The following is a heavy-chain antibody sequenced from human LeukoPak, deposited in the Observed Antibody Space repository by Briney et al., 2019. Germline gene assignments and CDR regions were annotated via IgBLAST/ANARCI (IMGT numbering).Heavy chain of an antibody. CDR2: IYASGST. V-gene: IGHV4-59*01. CDR3: ARDLGIGTWFDP. CDR1: GGSIRSSY. D-gene: IGHD6-13*01. Sequence: TETLSLTCTVSGGSIRSSYWSWIRQPPGKGLEWIGYIYASGSTDYNPSLKSRVTISVDTSKNQFSLKLSSVTAADTAVYYCARDLGIGTWFDPWGQGTLVTVSS. J-gene: IGHJ5*02.